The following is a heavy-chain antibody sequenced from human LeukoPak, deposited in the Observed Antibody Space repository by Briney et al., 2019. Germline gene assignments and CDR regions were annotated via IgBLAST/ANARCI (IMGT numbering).Heavy chain of an antibody. CDR3: ARDLGLGWFDP. J-gene: IGHJ5*02. V-gene: IGHV3-48*03. D-gene: IGHD3-16*01. Sequence: GGPLRLSCAASGFTFSTSEMNWVRQAPGKGLAWISYISSRGRTIFYADSVKGRFTISRDNAKNSLYLQMNSLRAEDTAVYYCARDLGLGWFDPWGQGTLVTVSS. CDR1: GFTFSTSE. CDR2: ISSRGRTI.